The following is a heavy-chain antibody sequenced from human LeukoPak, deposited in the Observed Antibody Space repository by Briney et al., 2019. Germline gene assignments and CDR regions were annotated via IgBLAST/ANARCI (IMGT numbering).Heavy chain of an antibody. V-gene: IGHV1-8*01. CDR2: MNPNSGNT. J-gene: IGHJ5*02. CDR1: GYTFTSYD. Sequence: ASMKVSCKASGYTFTSYDINWVRQATGQGLEWMGWMNPNSGNTGYAQNFQGRVTMTRNTSIRTAYMELSSLRSEDTAVYYCARGGSSWATNWFDPWGQGALVTVSS. D-gene: IGHD6-13*01. CDR3: ARGGSSWATNWFDP.